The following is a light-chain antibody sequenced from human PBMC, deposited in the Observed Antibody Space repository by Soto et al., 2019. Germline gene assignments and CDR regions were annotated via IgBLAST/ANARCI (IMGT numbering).Light chain of an antibody. J-gene: IGKJ2*02. CDR2: DAS. Sequence: EIVLPQSPATLSLSPGERATLSCRASQSVSSYLAWYQQKPGQAPRLLIHDASNRATGIPARFSGGGSGTDLTLTIISLEPEDFALYFCQQRSSWPRGTFGQGTKLEIK. V-gene: IGKV3-11*01. CDR1: QSVSSY. CDR3: QQRSSWPRGT.